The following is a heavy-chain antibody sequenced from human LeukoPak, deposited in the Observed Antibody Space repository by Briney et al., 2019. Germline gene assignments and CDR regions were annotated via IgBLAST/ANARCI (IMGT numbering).Heavy chain of an antibody. CDR1: GGSISSSSYY. CDR2: IYYSGST. Sequence: SETLSLTCTVSGGSISSSSYYWGWIRQPPGKGLEWIGSIYYSGSTYYNPSLKSRVTISVDTSKNQFSLKLNSVTAADTAVYYCARTGSTVTMLYPFDHWGQGTLVTVSS. CDR3: ARTGSTVTMLYPFDH. J-gene: IGHJ4*02. D-gene: IGHD4-17*01. V-gene: IGHV4-39*07.